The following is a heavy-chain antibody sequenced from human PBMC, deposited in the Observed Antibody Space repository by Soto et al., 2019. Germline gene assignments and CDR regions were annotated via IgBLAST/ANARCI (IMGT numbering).Heavy chain of an antibody. Sequence: GGSMRLSCAASGFPFSLYLMSWVRQAPGKELEWVSLINHNSGYAYYADSVKGRFTISRDNSKNTLYLQMNSLRAEDTAVYYCARGYYDFWSGYYTGRGSGFDYWGQGTLVTVSS. CDR2: INHNSGYA. CDR3: ARGYYDFWSGYYTGRGSGFDY. D-gene: IGHD3-3*01. J-gene: IGHJ4*02. V-gene: IGHV3-23*01. CDR1: GFPFSLYL.